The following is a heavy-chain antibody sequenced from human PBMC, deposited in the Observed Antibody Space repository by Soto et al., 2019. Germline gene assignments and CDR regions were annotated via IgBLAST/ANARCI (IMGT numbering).Heavy chain of an antibody. CDR1: GYTFTSYG. V-gene: IGHV1-18*01. CDR2: ISAYNGNT. CDR3: AREEWVTIFGVVIQPHFPLDY. J-gene: IGHJ4*02. D-gene: IGHD3-3*01. Sequence: ASVKVSCKASGYTFTSYGISWVRQAPGQGLEWMGWISAYNGNTNYAQKLQGRVTMTTDTSTSTAYMELRSLRSDDTAVYYCAREEWVTIFGVVIQPHFPLDYWGQGTLVSVS.